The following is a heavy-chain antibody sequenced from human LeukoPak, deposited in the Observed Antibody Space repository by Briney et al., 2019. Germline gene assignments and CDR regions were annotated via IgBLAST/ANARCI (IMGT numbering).Heavy chain of an antibody. Sequence: PGGSLRLSCAASGFTFSSYGMHWVRQAPGKGLEWVAVISYDGSNKYYADSVKGRFTISRDNSKNTLYLQMNSLRAEDTAVYYCAKDTAMVISDYFDYWGQGTLVTVSS. CDR1: GFTFSSYG. J-gene: IGHJ4*02. D-gene: IGHD5-18*01. CDR3: AKDTAMVISDYFDY. CDR2: ISYDGSNK. V-gene: IGHV3-30*18.